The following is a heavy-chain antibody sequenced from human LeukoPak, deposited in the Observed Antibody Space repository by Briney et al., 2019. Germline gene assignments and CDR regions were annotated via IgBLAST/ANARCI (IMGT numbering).Heavy chain of an antibody. CDR3: ARDGNYDIFNYYYMDV. D-gene: IGHD3-9*01. V-gene: IGHV1-46*01. J-gene: IGHJ6*03. CDR2: INPSGGST. CDR1: GYTFTSYY. Sequence: ASVKVSCKASGYTFTSYYMHWVRQAPGQGLEWMGIINPSGGSTSYAQKFQGRVTMTRDMSTSTVYMELSSLRSEDTAVYYCARDGNYDIFNYYYMDVWGKGTTVTVSS.